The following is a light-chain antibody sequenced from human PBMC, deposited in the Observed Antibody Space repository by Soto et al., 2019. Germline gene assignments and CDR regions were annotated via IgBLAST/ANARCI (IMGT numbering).Light chain of an antibody. V-gene: IGKV1-5*01. Sequence: DIQMTQSPSTLSASVGDRVTITCRASQSIDSWLAWYQQKPGKAPNLLIYDASSLESGVPSRFSGNGSGTEFTLTISSLQPDDFATYYCQQYSSYVAFGGGTKVEIK. CDR2: DAS. J-gene: IGKJ4*01. CDR1: QSIDSW. CDR3: QQYSSYVA.